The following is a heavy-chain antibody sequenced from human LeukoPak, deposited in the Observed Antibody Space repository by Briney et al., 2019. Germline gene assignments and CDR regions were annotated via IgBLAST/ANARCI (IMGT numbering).Heavy chain of an antibody. D-gene: IGHD2-15*01. Sequence: GGSLRLSCAASGFTFSSYSLNWVRQAPGKGLEWVSFISSPSITIYYADSVKGRFTISRDNAEKSLYLQMNSLRAEDTAVYYCARDRGGSYSAIDYWGQGTLVAVSS. CDR3: ARDRGGSYSAIDY. CDR1: GFTFSSYS. V-gene: IGHV3-48*04. J-gene: IGHJ4*02. CDR2: ISSPSITI.